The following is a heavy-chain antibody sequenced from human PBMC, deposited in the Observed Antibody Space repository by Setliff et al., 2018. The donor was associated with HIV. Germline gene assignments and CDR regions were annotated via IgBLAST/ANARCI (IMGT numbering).Heavy chain of an antibody. V-gene: IGHV1-69*10. D-gene: IGHD1-26*01. Sequence: SVKVSCKASGYTFSSYAISWVRQAPGQGLEWMGGIIPILGIANYAQKFQGRVTITADESTSTAYMELSSLRSEDTAVYYCARAPGREAEARGGPDAFDIWGQGTMVTVSS. J-gene: IGHJ3*02. CDR1: GYTFSSYA. CDR2: IIPILGIA. CDR3: ARAPGREAEARGGPDAFDI.